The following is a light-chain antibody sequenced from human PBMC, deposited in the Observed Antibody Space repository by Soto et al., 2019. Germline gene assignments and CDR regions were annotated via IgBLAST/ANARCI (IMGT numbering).Light chain of an antibody. CDR2: DAS. V-gene: IGKV1-5*01. J-gene: IGKJ4*02. CDR3: QQYNTYGLT. CDR1: QSVGNS. Sequence: DIQMTQSPSTLSASVGDRVSITCRASQSVGNSLAWYQQRPGKAPKLLIFDASTLESGVPSKFSGSGSDTEFTFTISSLQPDDSATYYCQQYNTYGLTFGGGTKVEIK.